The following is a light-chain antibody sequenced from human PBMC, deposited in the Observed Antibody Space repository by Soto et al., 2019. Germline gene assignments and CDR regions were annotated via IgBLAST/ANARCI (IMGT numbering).Light chain of an antibody. CDR1: QTINKY. CDR2: AAA. V-gene: IGKV1-39*01. J-gene: IGKJ3*01. Sequence: DIQMTQSPSSLYASVGDRVTITCRASQTINKYLNWYQHKPGKTPKPLIYAAASLQSGVPSRCSGSGSGTDFTLTITRLHPEDFATYYCQHFYTTLFIFGPGTKVEIK. CDR3: QHFYTTLFI.